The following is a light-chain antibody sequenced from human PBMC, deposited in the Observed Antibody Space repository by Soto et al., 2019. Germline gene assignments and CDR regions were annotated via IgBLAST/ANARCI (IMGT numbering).Light chain of an antibody. J-gene: IGLJ1*01. CDR3: QSYDSSLSGSYV. CDR2: GNS. V-gene: IGLV1-40*01. CDR1: SSNIGAGYD. Sequence: QCVLTQPASGSGAPGQRGTISCTGSSSNIGAGYDVHWYQQLPGTAPKLLIYGNSNRPSGVPDRFSGPKSGTSASLAITGLQAEDEADYYCQSYDSSLSGSYVFGTGTKVTVL.